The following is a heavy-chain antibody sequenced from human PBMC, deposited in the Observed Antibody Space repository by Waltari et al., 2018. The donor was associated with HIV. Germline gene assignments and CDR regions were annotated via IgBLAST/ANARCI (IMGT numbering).Heavy chain of an antibody. CDR2: VIPMSGTA. Sequence: VQLVQSGAEVRTPGSSVKVSCKAAGGSFTSYSIHWGRQAPGQGLEWMGRVIPMSGTAMKAQKFQARVTISADKSTTTAYMELTSLRTEDTAVYYCASARETMGVDFDFWGQGTLVTVSS. D-gene: IGHD3-10*01. CDR3: ASARETMGVDFDF. CDR1: GGSFTSYS. V-gene: IGHV1-69*08. J-gene: IGHJ4*02.